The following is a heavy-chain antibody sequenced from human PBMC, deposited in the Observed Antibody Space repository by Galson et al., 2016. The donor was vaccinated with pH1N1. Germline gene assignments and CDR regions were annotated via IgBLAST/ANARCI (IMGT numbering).Heavy chain of an antibody. CDR1: GFTFSNYG. CDR3: AKDLSSTRNYAMDV. CDR2: IWYDGSNK. D-gene: IGHD2-2*01. Sequence: SLRLSCAASGFTFSNYGMHWVRQAPGKGLEWVAVIWYDGSNKYYADSVKGRFTISRDNSKNTLYLQMNSLRAEDTAMYYCAKDLSSTRNYAMDVWGQGTTVIVSS. J-gene: IGHJ6*02. V-gene: IGHV3-30*18.